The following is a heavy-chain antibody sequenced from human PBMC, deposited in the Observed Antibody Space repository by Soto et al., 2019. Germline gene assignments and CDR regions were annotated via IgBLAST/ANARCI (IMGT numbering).Heavy chain of an antibody. Sequence: QVQLQQWGAGLLKPSETLSLTCAVYGGSFSGYYWSWIRQPPGKGLESIGEINHSGNTNYNPSLKSRVTISVDTSKNQFSLKLSSVTAADTAVYYCARHNYDGSGYYYYYYGMDVWGQGTTVTVSS. J-gene: IGHJ6*02. CDR3: ARHNYDGSGYYYYYYGMDV. V-gene: IGHV4-34*01. D-gene: IGHD3-22*01. CDR1: GGSFSGYY. CDR2: INHSGNT.